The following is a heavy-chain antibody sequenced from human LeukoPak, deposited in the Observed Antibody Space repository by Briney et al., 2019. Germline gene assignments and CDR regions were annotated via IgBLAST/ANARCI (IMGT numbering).Heavy chain of an antibody. V-gene: IGHV3-23*01. Sequence: PGRSLRLSCAASGFTFSSYAMSWVRQAPGKGLEWVSAISGSGGSTYYADSVKGRLTISRDNSKNTLYLQMNSLRAEDTAVYYCAKDLIWHFDYWGQGTLVTVSS. CDR2: ISGSGGST. J-gene: IGHJ4*02. CDR3: AKDLIWHFDY. CDR1: GFTFSSYA.